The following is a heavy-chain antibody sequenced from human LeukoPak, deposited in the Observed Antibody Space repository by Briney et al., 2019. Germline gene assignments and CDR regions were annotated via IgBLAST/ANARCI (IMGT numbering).Heavy chain of an antibody. Sequence: AGGSLRPSCAASGFTFSSYGMHWVRQAPGKGLEWVAFIRYDGSNKYYADSVKGRFTISRDNSKNTLYLQMNSLRAEDTAVYYCAKPFPAIAAARDWGQGTLVTVSS. J-gene: IGHJ4*02. CDR3: AKPFPAIAAARD. CDR1: GFTFSSYG. CDR2: IRYDGSNK. D-gene: IGHD6-13*01. V-gene: IGHV3-30*02.